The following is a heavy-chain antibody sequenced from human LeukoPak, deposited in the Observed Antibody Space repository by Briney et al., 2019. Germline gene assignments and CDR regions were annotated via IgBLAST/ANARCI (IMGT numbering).Heavy chain of an antibody. Sequence: AASVKVSCMASGYTFTSYDINWVRQATGQGLEWMGWMNPNSGNTGYAQKFQGRVTMTRNTSISTAYMELSSLRSEDTAVYYCARGGITMVRGAPKQFDPWGQGTLVTVSS. V-gene: IGHV1-8*01. J-gene: IGHJ5*02. D-gene: IGHD3-10*01. CDR2: MNPNSGNT. CDR3: ARGGITMVRGAPKQFDP. CDR1: GYTFTSYD.